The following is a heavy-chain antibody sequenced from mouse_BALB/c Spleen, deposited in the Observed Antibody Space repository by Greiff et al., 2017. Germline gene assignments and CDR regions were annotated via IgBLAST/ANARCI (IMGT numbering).Heavy chain of an antibody. CDR3: ARDGFAY. CDR1: GFAFSSYD. CDR2: ISSGGGST. Sequence: DVQLVESGGGLVKPGGSLKLSCAASGFAFSSYDMSWVRQTPEKRLEWVAYISSGGGSTYYPDTVKGRFTISRDNAKNTLYLQMSSLKSEDTAMYYCARDGFAYWGQGTLVTVSA. V-gene: IGHV5-12-1*01. J-gene: IGHJ3*01.